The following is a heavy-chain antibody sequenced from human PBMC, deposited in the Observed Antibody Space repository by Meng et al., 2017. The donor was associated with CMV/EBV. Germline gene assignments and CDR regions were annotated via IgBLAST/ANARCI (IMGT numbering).Heavy chain of an antibody. D-gene: IGHD1-14*01. CDR1: GVTFSSYS. J-gene: IGHJ4*02. CDR2: ISSSSSYI. V-gene: IGHV3-21*01. CDR3: ARDKGTGFDY. Sequence: GESLKISCAASGVTFSSYSMNWVRQAPGKGLEWVSSISSSSSYIYYTDSVKGRFTISRANAKNSLYLQMNSLRAEDKAVYYCARDKGTGFDYWGQGTLVTVSS.